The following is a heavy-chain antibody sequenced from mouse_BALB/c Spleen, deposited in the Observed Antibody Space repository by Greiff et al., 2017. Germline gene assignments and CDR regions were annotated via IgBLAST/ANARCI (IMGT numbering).Heavy chain of an antibody. CDR3: ARDREGSSYDAMDY. V-gene: IGHV5-6*01. J-gene: IGHJ4*01. D-gene: IGHD1-1*01. Sequence: EVMLVESGGDLVKPGGSLKLSCAASGFTFSSYGMSWVRQTPDKRLEWVATISSGGSYTYYPDSVKGRFTISRDNAKNTLYLQMSSLKSEDTAMYYCARDREGSSYDAMDYWGQGTSVTVSS. CDR1: GFTFSSYG. CDR2: ISSGGSYT.